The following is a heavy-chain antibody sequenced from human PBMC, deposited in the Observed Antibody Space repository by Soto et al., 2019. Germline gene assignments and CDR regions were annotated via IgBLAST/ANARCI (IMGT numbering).Heavy chain of an antibody. CDR1: GGSFSGYY. V-gene: IGHV4-34*01. CDR2: INHSGST. CDR3: GRDRVGVCLDY. J-gene: IGHJ4*02. Sequence: SETLSLTCAVYGGSFSGYYWSWIRQPPGKGLEWIGEINHSGSTNYNPSLKSRVTISVDTSKNQFSLKLSSVTAADTAVYYCGRDRVGVCLDYWGQGNLVTVAS.